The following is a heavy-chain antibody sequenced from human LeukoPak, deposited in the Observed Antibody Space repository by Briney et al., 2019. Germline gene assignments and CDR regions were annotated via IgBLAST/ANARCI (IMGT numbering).Heavy chain of an antibody. CDR3: ARDLVPASNWFDP. D-gene: IGHD2-2*01. V-gene: IGHV3-30-3*01. J-gene: IGHJ5*02. CDR2: ISYDGSNK. Sequence: GGSLRLSCAASGFTFSSSAMHWVRQAPDKGLEWVAVISYDGSNKYYADSVKGRFTISRDNSKNSLYLQMNSLRAEDTAVYYCARDLVPASNWFDPWGQGTLVTASS. CDR1: GFTFSSSA.